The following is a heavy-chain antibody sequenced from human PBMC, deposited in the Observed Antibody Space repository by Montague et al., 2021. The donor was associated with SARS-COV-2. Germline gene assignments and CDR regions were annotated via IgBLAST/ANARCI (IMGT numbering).Heavy chain of an antibody. V-gene: IGHV4-4*02. Sequence: SETLSLTCAVSGGSISSDSWWSWVRQSPGKGLEWIGEIFHSGSTXYNPSLKSRVTMSVDKSKNDFSLKLSPVTAADTAMYYCARRITMVRGVTKRNNWFDPWGRGILVTVSS. J-gene: IGHJ5*02. CDR3: ARRITMVRGVTKRNNWFDP. CDR2: IFHSGST. CDR1: GGSISSDSW. D-gene: IGHD3-10*01.